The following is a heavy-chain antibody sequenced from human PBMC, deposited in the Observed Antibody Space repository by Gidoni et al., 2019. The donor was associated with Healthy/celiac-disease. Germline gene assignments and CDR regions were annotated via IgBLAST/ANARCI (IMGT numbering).Heavy chain of an antibody. V-gene: IGHV3-23*01. J-gene: IGHJ4*02. D-gene: IGHD2-21*01. CDR3: AKVVGMVY. Sequence: EVPLFVAGGGLVQPGGSLSLSCGASGLTFSSYAMSWVRQAPGKGLEWVSAISGSGGSTYYADSVKGRFTISRDNSKNTLYLQMNSLRAEDTAVYYCAKVVGMVYWGQGTLVTVSS. CDR2: ISGSGGST. CDR1: GLTFSSYA.